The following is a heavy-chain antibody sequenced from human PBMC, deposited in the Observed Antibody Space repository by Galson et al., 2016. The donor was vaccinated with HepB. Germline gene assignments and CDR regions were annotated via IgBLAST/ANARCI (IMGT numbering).Heavy chain of an antibody. CDR1: GYTCTSCE. V-gene: IGHV1-8*01. Sequence: SVKVSCKASGYTCTSCEINWVRQAPGQGLEWMGWMNPNSGNAIYAQKFQGRVTLTRNIAVNTAYMELSSLRSEDTAVYYCAGGPADFWNGYPSVYWGQGTPVSVSS. CDR3: AGGPADFWNGYPSVY. CDR2: MNPNSGNA. J-gene: IGHJ4*02. D-gene: IGHD3-3*01.